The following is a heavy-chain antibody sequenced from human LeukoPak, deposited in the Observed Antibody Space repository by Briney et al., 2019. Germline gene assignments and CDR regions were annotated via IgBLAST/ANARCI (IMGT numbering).Heavy chain of an antibody. CDR3: ARTITDDHNRLGALDI. Sequence: PGGSLRLSCAASGFTFSSYWMHWVRQAPGKGLVWVSVINNDGSGTNYADSVKGRSTISRDNAKNTLYLQMNSLRAEDTAVYYCARTITDDHNRLGALDIWGQGTMVTVSS. CDR2: INNDGSGT. D-gene: IGHD1-14*01. J-gene: IGHJ3*02. V-gene: IGHV3-74*01. CDR1: GFTFSSYW.